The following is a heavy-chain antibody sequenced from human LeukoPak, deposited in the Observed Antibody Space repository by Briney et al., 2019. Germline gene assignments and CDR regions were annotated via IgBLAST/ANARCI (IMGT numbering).Heavy chain of an antibody. CDR1: GGTFSSYA. CDR2: IIPIFGTA. D-gene: IGHD6-6*01. V-gene: IGHV1-69*05. CDR3: AMYSSSHDYYYYYMDV. J-gene: IGHJ6*03. Sequence: SVKVSCKASGGTFSSYAISWVRQAPGQGLEWMGGIIPIFGTANYAQKFQGRVTITTDESTSTAYMELSSLRSEDTAVYYCAMYSSSHDYYYYYMDVWGKGTTVTVSS.